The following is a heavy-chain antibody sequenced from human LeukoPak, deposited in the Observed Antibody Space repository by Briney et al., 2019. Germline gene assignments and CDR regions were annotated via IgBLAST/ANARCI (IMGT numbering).Heavy chain of an antibody. D-gene: IGHD3-3*01. CDR2: ISAYNGNT. V-gene: IGHV1-18*01. CDR3: ARDRGIDYDFWSGYYQSWFDP. Sequence: ASVKVSCKASGYTFTSYGISWVRQAPGQGLEWMGWISAYNGNTNYAQKLQGRVTMTTDTSTSTAYMELRSLRSDDTAVYYCARDRGIDYDFWSGYYQSWFDPWGQGTLVTVFS. J-gene: IGHJ5*02. CDR1: GYTFTSYG.